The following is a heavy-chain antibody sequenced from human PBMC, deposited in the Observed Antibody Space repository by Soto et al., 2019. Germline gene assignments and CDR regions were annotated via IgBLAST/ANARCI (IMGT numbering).Heavy chain of an antibody. J-gene: IGHJ6*02. CDR1: GYTFTSYG. CDR2: ISAYNGNT. Sequence: GASVKVSCKASGYTFTSYGISWVRQAPGQGLEWMGWISAYNGNTNYAQKLQGRVTMTTDTSTSTAYMELRSLRSDDTAVYYCARDHIAARRRSSYYGMDVWGQGTTVTVYS. D-gene: IGHD6-6*01. V-gene: IGHV1-18*04. CDR3: ARDHIAARRRSSYYGMDV.